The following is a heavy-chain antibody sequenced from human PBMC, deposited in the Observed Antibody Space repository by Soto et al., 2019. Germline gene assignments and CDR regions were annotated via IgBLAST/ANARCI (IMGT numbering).Heavy chain of an antibody. Sequence: ASVKVSCKASGYTFNGYYMHWVRQAPGQGLEWMGWINPNSGGTNYAQKFQGRVTMTRDTSISTAYMELSRLRSDDTAVYYCARAGYSGYDINENDYYYYGMDVWGQGTTVTVSS. J-gene: IGHJ6*02. D-gene: IGHD5-12*01. V-gene: IGHV1-2*02. CDR3: ARAGYSGYDINENDYYYYGMDV. CDR1: GYTFNGYY. CDR2: INPNSGGT.